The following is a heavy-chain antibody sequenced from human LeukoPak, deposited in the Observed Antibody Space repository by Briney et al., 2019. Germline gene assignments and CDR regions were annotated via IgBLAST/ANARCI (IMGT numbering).Heavy chain of an antibody. J-gene: IGHJ4*02. CDR2: IYASGST. D-gene: IGHD6-13*01. CDR1: GGSFSSNY. CDR3: ARSPSGNSRWFDSVDY. V-gene: IGHV4-4*07. Sequence: SETLSLTCTVSGGSFSSNYWNWIRQPAGKGLEWIGCIYASGSTNYNPPLQSRVSMSVDTPQNQFSLRLSSVTAADTALYYCARSPSGNSRWFDSVDYWGQGALDTVSS.